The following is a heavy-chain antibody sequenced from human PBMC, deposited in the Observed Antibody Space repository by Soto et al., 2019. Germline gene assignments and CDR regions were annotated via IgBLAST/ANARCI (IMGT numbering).Heavy chain of an antibody. Sequence: SVKVSCKASGGTFSSYAISWVRQAPGQGLEWMGGIIPIFGTANYAQKFQGRVTITADESTSTAYMELSSLRSEDTAVYYCARVGGGYCSSTSCYTTNYYYYGMDVWGQGTTVTVSS. D-gene: IGHD2-2*02. V-gene: IGHV1-69*13. J-gene: IGHJ6*02. CDR2: IIPIFGTA. CDR3: ARVGGGYCSSTSCYTTNYYYYGMDV. CDR1: GGTFSSYA.